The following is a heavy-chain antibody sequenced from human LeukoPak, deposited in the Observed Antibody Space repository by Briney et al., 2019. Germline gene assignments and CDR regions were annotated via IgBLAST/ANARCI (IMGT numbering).Heavy chain of an antibody. CDR3: ARASVVVTADPDAFDM. V-gene: IGHV4-4*02. CDR2: IFHSGST. D-gene: IGHD2-21*02. J-gene: IGHJ3*02. Sequence: SGTLSLTCAVSGDSISSRNWWSWVRQPPEKGLEWIGEIFHSGSTNYNPSLKSRVTISVDKSRNLFSLNLSSVTAADTAVYYCARASVVVTADPDAFDMWGQGTLVTVSS. CDR1: GDSISSRNW.